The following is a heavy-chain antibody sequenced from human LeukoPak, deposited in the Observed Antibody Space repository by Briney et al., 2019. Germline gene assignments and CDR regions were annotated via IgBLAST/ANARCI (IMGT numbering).Heavy chain of an antibody. D-gene: IGHD6-13*01. V-gene: IGHV1-2*02. CDR3: ARSAESSSWVEFDY. Sequence: GASVKVSCKASGYTFTGYYMHWVRQAPGQGLEWMGWITPRSGGTNYAQKFQGRVTMTRDTSISTAYMELSRLRSDDTAVYYCARSAESSSWVEFDYWGQGTLVTVSS. CDR2: ITPRSGGT. CDR1: GYTFTGYY. J-gene: IGHJ4*02.